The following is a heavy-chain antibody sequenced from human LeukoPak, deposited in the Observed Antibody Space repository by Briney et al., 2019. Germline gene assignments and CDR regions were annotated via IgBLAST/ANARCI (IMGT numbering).Heavy chain of an antibody. D-gene: IGHD2-21*01. Sequence: PGGSLRLSCAASGFTFRSYSMNWVRQAPGKGLEWVSSINSRGNDKYYAESVKGRFTISRDNAKNSLYLQMNNLRVEDTAVYYCAREGSIVPHQDLDGWGQRSLVTVSS. V-gene: IGHV3-21*01. J-gene: IGHJ4*02. CDR3: AREGSIVPHQDLDG. CDR1: GFTFRSYS. CDR2: INSRGNDK.